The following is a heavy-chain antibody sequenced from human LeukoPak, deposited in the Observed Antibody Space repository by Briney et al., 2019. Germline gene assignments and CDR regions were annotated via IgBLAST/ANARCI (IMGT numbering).Heavy chain of an antibody. CDR1: GFNFSNYW. J-gene: IGHJ4*02. CDR3: ARVGKNGWDFDH. CDR2: IIEGGDVK. Sequence: GGSLRLSCAASGFNFSNYWMSWVRQAPGKGLAWVANIIEGGDVKYYVDSVKGRFTISRDNTKNSLYLQMTSLRADDTAVYYCARVGKNGWDFDHWGQGTLVTVSS. V-gene: IGHV3-7*01. D-gene: IGHD6-19*01.